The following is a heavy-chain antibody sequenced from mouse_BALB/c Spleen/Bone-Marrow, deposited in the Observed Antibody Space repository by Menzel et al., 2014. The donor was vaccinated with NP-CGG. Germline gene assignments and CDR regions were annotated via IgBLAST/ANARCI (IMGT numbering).Heavy chain of an antibody. CDR2: IDPANGNT. D-gene: IGHD2-2*01. CDR3: ASYVYGYYFDY. CDR1: GFNIKDTY. V-gene: IGHV14-3*02. Sequence: EVKLMESGAELVKPGASVKLSCTASGFNIKDTYMHWVKQRPEQGLEWIGRIDPANGNTKYDPKFQSKATITADTSSNTAYLQLSSLTSEDTAVYYCASYVYGYYFDYWGQGTTLTVSS. J-gene: IGHJ2*01.